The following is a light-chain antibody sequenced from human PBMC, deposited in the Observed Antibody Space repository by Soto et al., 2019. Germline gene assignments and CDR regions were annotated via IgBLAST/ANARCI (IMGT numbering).Light chain of an antibody. CDR1: QSISSD. J-gene: IGKJ4*01. CDR3: QQSYSPTT. V-gene: IGKV1-39*01. CDR2: AAS. Sequence: DIPMTQSPSSLSASVGDRVTITCRASQSISSDLNGYQQKPGKAPKLLIYAASSLHSGVPSRFNGSGSGTDFTLTISSLQPEDFATYYCQQSYSPTTIGGGNKVEI.